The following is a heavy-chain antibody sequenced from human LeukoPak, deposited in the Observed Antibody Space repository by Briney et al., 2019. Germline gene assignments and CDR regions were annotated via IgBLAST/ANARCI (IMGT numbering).Heavy chain of an antibody. Sequence: GGSLRLSCAASGFVFSSYTMSWVRQAPGKSLEWVSTVSVSGGGTYYTDSVKGRFTISRDNSKNTLYLQMNSLRAEDTAVYYCAKDRLMGSSPTIDYWGQGTLVTVSS. CDR1: GFVFSSYT. V-gene: IGHV3-23*01. CDR3: AKDRLMGSSPTIDY. J-gene: IGHJ4*02. CDR2: VSVSGGGT. D-gene: IGHD6-13*01.